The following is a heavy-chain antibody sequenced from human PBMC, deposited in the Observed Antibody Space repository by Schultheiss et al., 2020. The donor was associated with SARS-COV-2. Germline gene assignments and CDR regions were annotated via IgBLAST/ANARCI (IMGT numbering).Heavy chain of an antibody. J-gene: IGHJ4*02. CDR1: GGSISSYY. CDR3: ARAQRGIAGV. D-gene: IGHD6-13*01. V-gene: IGHV4-59*12. Sequence: SETLSLTCTVSGGSISSYYWSWIRQPPGKGLEWIGYIYYSGSTNYNPSLESRVTISMDTSKNQFSLQLNSVTPEDTAVYYCARAQRGIAGVWGQGTLVTVSS. CDR2: IYYSGST.